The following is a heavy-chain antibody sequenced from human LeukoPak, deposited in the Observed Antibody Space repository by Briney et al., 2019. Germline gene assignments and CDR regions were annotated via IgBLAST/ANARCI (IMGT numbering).Heavy chain of an antibody. Sequence: GGSLRLSCAASGFTFSDYYMSWIRQAPGKGLEWVSYISSSGSTIYYADSVKGRFTISRDNAKNSLYLQMNSLRAEDTAVYYCASTRSLRFGELWDDYWGQGTLVTVSS. CDR2: ISSSGSTI. V-gene: IGHV3-11*01. CDR3: ASTRSLRFGELWDDY. CDR1: GFTFSDYY. D-gene: IGHD3-10*01. J-gene: IGHJ4*02.